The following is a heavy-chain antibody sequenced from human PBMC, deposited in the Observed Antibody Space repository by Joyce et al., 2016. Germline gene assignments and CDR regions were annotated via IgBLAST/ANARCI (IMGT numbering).Heavy chain of an antibody. D-gene: IGHD4-11*01. CDR3: ARDVLTTVTKAYGY. CDR1: GFLFSSYS. V-gene: IGHV3-21*01. CDR2: ISRDNTYI. Sequence: EVQLVESGGGLVKPGESLRLSCTASGFLFSSYSMTWVRQAPGKGREWVASISRDNTYIFHADSVKGRFTIARDNARNSLYLQMNSLRAEDTAVYYCARDVLTTVTKAYGYWGQGTLVAVSS. J-gene: IGHJ4*02.